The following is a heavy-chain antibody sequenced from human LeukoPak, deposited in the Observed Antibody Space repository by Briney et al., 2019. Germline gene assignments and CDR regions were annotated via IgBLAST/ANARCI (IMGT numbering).Heavy chain of an antibody. D-gene: IGHD6-13*01. V-gene: IGHV3-11*01. Sequence: GGSLRLSCAASGFTFSDYYMSWIRQAPGKGLKWVSYISSSGSTIYYADSVKGRFTISRDNAKNSLYLQMNSLRAEDTAVYYCARGRSSSWYDLYYFDYWGQGTLVTVSS. J-gene: IGHJ4*02. CDR1: GFTFSDYY. CDR2: ISSSGSTI. CDR3: ARGRSSSWYDLYYFDY.